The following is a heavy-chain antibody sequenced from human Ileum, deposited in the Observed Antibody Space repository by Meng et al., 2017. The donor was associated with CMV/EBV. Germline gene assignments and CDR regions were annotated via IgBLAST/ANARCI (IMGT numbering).Heavy chain of an antibody. V-gene: IGHV4-4*07. Sequence: AQLQESGPGLVKPSETLSLTCTVSSGSISRNYWNWIRQPAGKGLESIGRIHIGGTTDYNPSLKSRVTMSVDTSKNQLSLKLTSVTAADTAVYYCARGYCSGATCYPYYFDYWGQGTLVTVSS. D-gene: IGHD2-15*01. CDR3: ARGYCSGATCYPYYFDY. J-gene: IGHJ4*02. CDR2: IHIGGTT. CDR1: SGSISRNY.